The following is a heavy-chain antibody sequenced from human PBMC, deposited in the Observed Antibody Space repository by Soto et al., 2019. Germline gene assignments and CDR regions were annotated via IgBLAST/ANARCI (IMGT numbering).Heavy chain of an antibody. CDR1: GFIFSSYA. D-gene: IGHD2-2*01. Sequence: GGSLRLSCAASGFIFSSYAMKWVCQAPGKGLEWVSLIGESGTPTYYADSVKGRFTISRDNSGNTLFLEMYSLRAEDTAVYYCARYIPGVRYYGMDVWGQGTTVTVS. CDR3: ARYIPGVRYYGMDV. V-gene: IGHV3-23*01. J-gene: IGHJ6*02. CDR2: IGESGTPT.